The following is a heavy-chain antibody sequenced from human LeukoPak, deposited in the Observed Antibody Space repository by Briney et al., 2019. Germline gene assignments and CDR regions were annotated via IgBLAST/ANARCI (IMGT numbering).Heavy chain of an antibody. Sequence: PGGSLRLSCAASEFTFSTYGMYWVRQAPDKGLEWVAIISYDGTKEYYADSVKGLFTISRDNSKNKLYLQMNSLRAEDTAVYYWAKDLSPLVWFVSGSDAFDIWGQGTMVTVSS. CDR1: EFTFSTYG. V-gene: IGHV3-30*18. J-gene: IGHJ3*02. CDR3: AKDLSPLVWFVSGSDAFDI. D-gene: IGHD3-10*01. CDR2: ISYDGTKE.